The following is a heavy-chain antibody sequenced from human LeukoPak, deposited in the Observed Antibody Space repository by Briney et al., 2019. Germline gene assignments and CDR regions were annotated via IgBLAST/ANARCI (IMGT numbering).Heavy chain of an antibody. J-gene: IGHJ4*02. CDR1: GYSFTSYD. CDR3: ARRGTTPFGY. D-gene: IGHD1-1*01. V-gene: IGHV1-8*01. CDR2: MNPNIGNT. Sequence: ASVKVSCKASGYSFTSYDFNWVRQAPGQGLEWIGWMNPNIGNTGYAQKFQGRVTMTRGISISTAYMELSSLRSEDTAVYYCARRGTTPFGYWGQGTLVTASS.